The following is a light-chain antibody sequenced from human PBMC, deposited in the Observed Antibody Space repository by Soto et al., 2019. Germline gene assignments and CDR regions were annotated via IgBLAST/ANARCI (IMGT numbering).Light chain of an antibody. CDR3: QEYTTYSRT. CDR2: DVS. CDR1: QSISSW. J-gene: IGKJ1*01. V-gene: IGKV1-5*01. Sequence: DIQMTQSPSTLSASVGDRVTITCRASQSISSWLAWYQQKPGKAPKVLIYDVSTLESGVPSRFSGGGSGTEFTLTITSLQPDDFATYHCQEYTTYSRTFGQGTKVDIK.